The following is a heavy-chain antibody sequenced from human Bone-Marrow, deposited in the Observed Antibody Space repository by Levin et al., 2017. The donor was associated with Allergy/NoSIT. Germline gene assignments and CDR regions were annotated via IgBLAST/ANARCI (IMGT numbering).Heavy chain of an antibody. V-gene: IGHV3-23*01. Sequence: GGSLRLSCAASGFTFSSYAMSWVRQAPGKGLEWVSAISGSGGSTYYADSVKGRFTISRDNSKNTLYLQMNSLRAEDTAVYYCAKDLLRRPSYGDSFDYWGQGTLVTVSS. CDR3: AKDLLRRPSYGDSFDY. CDR2: ISGSGGST. D-gene: IGHD4-17*01. CDR1: GFTFSSYA. J-gene: IGHJ4*02.